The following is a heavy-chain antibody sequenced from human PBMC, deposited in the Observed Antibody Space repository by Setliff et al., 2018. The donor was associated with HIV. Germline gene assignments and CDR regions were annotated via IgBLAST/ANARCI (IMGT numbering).Heavy chain of an antibody. D-gene: IGHD6-13*01. Sequence: GGSLRLSCAASGFTFSNYAMTWVRQAPGKGLEWVAVLSYDGSNEYYADSVKGRFTISRDNSKNTLSLQMSSLRSDDTAVYYCVRASYSSSWYHIRPFDYWGQGTLVTVSS. CDR2: LSYDGSNE. CDR3: VRASYSSSWYHIRPFDY. J-gene: IGHJ4*02. V-gene: IGHV3-30*03. CDR1: GFTFSNYA.